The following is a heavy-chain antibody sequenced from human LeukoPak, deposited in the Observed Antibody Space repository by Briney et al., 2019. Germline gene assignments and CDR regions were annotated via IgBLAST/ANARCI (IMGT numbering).Heavy chain of an antibody. Sequence: GGSLRLSCAASGFTFSSYAMHWVRQAPGKGLEWVAVISYDGSNKYYADSVKGRFTISRDNSKNSLYLQMNSLRAEDTAVYYCARDTRYGDPYYFDYWGQGTLVTVSS. CDR1: GFTFSSYA. CDR2: ISYDGSNK. J-gene: IGHJ4*02. V-gene: IGHV3-30-3*01. D-gene: IGHD4-17*01. CDR3: ARDTRYGDPYYFDY.